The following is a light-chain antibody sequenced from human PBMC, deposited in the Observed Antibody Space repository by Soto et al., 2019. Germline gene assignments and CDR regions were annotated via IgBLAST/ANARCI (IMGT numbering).Light chain of an antibody. CDR1: SSNIGSNS. J-gene: IGLJ3*02. V-gene: IGLV1-44*01. CDR2: SSN. Sequence: QPVLTQPPSASGTPGQRVTISCSGSSSNIGSNSANWYQHLPGTAPKVLIYSSNQRPSGVPDRFSGSKSGTSASLAISGLQSEDEAAYFCAAWDDRLNGWVFGGGTKVTVL. CDR3: AAWDDRLNGWV.